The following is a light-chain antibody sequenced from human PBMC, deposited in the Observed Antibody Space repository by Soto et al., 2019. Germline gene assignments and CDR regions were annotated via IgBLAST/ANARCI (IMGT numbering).Light chain of an antibody. Sequence: QSVLTQPPPVSAAPGQKVTISCSGSSSHIGNNYVSWYQQLPGTAPKLLIYDNNKRPSGIPDRFSGSESGTSATLGITGLQTGDEADYYCGTWDSSLSAYVFGTGTKVTVL. J-gene: IGLJ1*01. V-gene: IGLV1-51*01. CDR1: SSHIGNNY. CDR3: GTWDSSLSAYV. CDR2: DNN.